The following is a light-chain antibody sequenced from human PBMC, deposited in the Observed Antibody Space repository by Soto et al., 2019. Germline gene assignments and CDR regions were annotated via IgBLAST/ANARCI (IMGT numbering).Light chain of an antibody. CDR3: QQRSNWPPLT. CDR2: DAS. V-gene: IGKV3-11*01. Sequence: EIVLTQSPATLSLSPGERATLSCRASQSVSSYSAWYQQKPGQAPRLLIYDASNRATGIPARFSGSGSGTDFTLTISSLEPEDFAVYYCQQRSNWPPLTFGGGTEVDIK. CDR1: QSVSSY. J-gene: IGKJ4*01.